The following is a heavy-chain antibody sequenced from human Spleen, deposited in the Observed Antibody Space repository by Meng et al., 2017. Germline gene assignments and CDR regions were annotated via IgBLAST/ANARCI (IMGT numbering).Heavy chain of an antibody. Sequence: SVKVSCKAPGGIFSNYVIGWVRQAPGQGLEWMGGINAVFGTTNYAQKFQGRVTITTDESTSTVYMELTRLTSEDTAVYFCSRKAGNCVSTTCYSLEFWGQGTLVTVSS. CDR3: SRKAGNCVSTTCYSLEF. CDR1: GGIFSNYV. D-gene: IGHD2-2*01. V-gene: IGHV1-69*05. CDR2: INAVFGTT. J-gene: IGHJ4*02.